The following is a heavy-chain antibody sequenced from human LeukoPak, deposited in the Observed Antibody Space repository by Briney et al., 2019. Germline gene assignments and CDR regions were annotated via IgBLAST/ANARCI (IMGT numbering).Heavy chain of an antibody. CDR1: GGSISSYY. Sequence: SETLSLACTVSGGSISSYYWSWIRQPPGKGLEWIGYIYYSGSTNYNPSLKSRVTISVDTSKNQFSLKLSSVTAADTAVYYCARDLGPGLVFGTYGMDVWGQGTTVTVSS. D-gene: IGHD3-9*01. J-gene: IGHJ6*02. CDR3: ARDLGPGLVFGTYGMDV. V-gene: IGHV4-59*01. CDR2: IYYSGST.